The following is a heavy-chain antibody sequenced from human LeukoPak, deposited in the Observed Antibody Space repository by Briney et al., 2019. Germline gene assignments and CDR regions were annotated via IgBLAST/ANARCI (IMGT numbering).Heavy chain of an antibody. CDR1: GFTFSSYD. J-gene: IGHJ5*02. CDR3: ARYGSGSYLWFDP. V-gene: IGHV3-13*01. Sequence: PGGSLRLSCAASGFTFSSYDMHWVRQATGKGLEWVSAIGTAGDTYYPGSVKGRFTISRDNAKNSLYLQMNSLRAEDTAVYYCARYGSGSYLWFDPWGQGTLVTVSS. CDR2: IGTAGDT. D-gene: IGHD3-10*01.